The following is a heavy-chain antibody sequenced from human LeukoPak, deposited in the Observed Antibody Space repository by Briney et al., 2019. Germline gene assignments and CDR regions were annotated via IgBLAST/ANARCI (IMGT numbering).Heavy chain of an antibody. CDR3: SRVDAIRLFNWGLGGHSNNFDY. J-gene: IGHJ4*02. Sequence: PGGSLRLFCAASGFNFADYAMSWVRQAPGKGLEWVSGVNLNGGTPCYADSVKGRFTISRDNTKNSLYLQMHNLGAEDTALYCVSRVDAIRLFNWGLGGHSNNFDYSGQ. CDR2: VNLNGGTP. CDR1: GFNFADYA. V-gene: IGHV3-20*04. D-gene: IGHD7-27*01.